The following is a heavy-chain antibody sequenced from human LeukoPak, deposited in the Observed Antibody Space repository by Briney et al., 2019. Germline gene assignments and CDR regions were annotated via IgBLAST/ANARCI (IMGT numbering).Heavy chain of an antibody. J-gene: IGHJ4*02. Sequence: SETLSLTCTVSGGSISSSSYSWTWIRQPPGKGLEWIGSIHYDGNTYYKPSLRSRVTISVDTSNQFSLKLSSVTAADTAVYYCARAVLRFLEWLPDPDYWGQGTLVTVSS. CDR1: GGSISSSSYS. D-gene: IGHD3-3*01. V-gene: IGHV4-39*07. CDR2: IHYDGNT. CDR3: ARAVLRFLEWLPDPDY.